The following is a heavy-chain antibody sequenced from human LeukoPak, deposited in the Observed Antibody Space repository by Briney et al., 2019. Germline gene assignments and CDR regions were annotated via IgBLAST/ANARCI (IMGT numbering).Heavy chain of an antibody. V-gene: IGHV3-21*04. D-gene: IGHD3-10*01. CDR3: AKHPGLLWFGELLYD. J-gene: IGHJ4*02. CDR1: GFTFSSYS. Sequence: PGGSLRLSCAASGFTFSSYSMNWVRQAPGKGLEWVSSISSRSSYIDYADSLKGRFTISRDNAKNSLYLQMNSLRAEDTAVYYCAKHPGLLWFGELLYDWGQGTLVTVSS. CDR2: ISSRSSYI.